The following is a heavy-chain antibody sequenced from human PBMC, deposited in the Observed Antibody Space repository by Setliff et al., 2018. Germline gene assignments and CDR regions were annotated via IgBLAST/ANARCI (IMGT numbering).Heavy chain of an antibody. Sequence: PSETLSLTCAVYGGSFSGYYWSWIRQPPGKGLEWIGEINHGGSTNYNPSLKSRVTISVDTSKNQFSLKLSSVTAADTAVYYCANLQPGYCGGGTCPLIDYWGQGTLGTVSS. CDR2: INHGGST. J-gene: IGHJ4*02. D-gene: IGHD2-15*01. V-gene: IGHV4-34*01. CDR3: ANLQPGYCGGGTCPLIDY. CDR1: GGSFSGYY.